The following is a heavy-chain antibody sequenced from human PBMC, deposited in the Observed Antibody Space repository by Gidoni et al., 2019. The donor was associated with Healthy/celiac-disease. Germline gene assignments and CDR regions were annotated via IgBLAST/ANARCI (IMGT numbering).Heavy chain of an antibody. V-gene: IGHV3-23*04. CDR2: ISGSGGSK. D-gene: IGHD4-4*01. CDR1: GFPFSSDA. Sequence: EVQLVESGGGLVQPGGSLRLSCAASGFPFSSDALSWVRQAPGKGLEWVSAISGSGGSKYYADSVKGRFTISRDNSKNTLYLQMNSLRAEDTAVYYCAKDSSNRPENFDYWGQGTLVTVSS. J-gene: IGHJ4*02. CDR3: AKDSSNRPENFDY.